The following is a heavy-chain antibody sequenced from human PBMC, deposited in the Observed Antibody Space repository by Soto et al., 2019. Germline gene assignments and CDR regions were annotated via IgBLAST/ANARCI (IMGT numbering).Heavy chain of an antibody. CDR1: GYTFSDYY. J-gene: IGHJ4*02. CDR2: INPNTNTDVI. D-gene: IGHD5-18*01. V-gene: IGHV1-2*02. Sequence: ASVKVSCKASGYTFSDYYIHWVRQAPGQGLEWMGWINPNTNTDVINYAERFQGRVTMTGDTSVTTAYMELSGLKSADTAVYYCARGPRKQLWVGYFDYWGQGRLVTVSS. CDR3: ARGPRKQLWVGYFDY.